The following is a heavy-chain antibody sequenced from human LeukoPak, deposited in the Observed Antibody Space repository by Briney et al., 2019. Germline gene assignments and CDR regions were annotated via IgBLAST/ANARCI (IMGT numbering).Heavy chain of an antibody. Sequence: SETLSLTCAVYGGSFSGYYWSWIRQPPGKGLEWIGEINHSGSTNYNPSLKSRVTISVDTSKNQFSLKLSSVTAADTAVYYCARSDYYDFWSGYYKGMNWSDPWGQGTLVTVSS. CDR2: INHSGST. CDR1: GGSFSGYY. J-gene: IGHJ5*02. V-gene: IGHV4-34*01. CDR3: ARSDYYDFWSGYYKGMNWSDP. D-gene: IGHD3-3*01.